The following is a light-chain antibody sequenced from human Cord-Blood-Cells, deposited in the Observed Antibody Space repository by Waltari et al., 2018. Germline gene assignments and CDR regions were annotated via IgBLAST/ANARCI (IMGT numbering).Light chain of an antibody. CDR3: SSYTSSSTLV. Sequence: QSALTQPASVSGSPGQSITTSCTGTSRAVGGYNYVSWYQQHPGKAPKLMIYDVSNRPSGVSNRFSGSKSGNTASLTISGLQAEDEADYYCSSYTSSSTLVFGTGTKVTVL. J-gene: IGLJ1*01. CDR1: SRAVGGYNY. CDR2: DVS. V-gene: IGLV2-14*03.